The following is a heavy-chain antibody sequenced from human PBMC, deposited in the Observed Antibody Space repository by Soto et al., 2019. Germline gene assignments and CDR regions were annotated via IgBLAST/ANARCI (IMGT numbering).Heavy chain of an antibody. CDR1: GDSVNSGSFF. D-gene: IGHD2-2*02. Sequence: SETLSLTCTVSGDSVNSGSFFWNWIRQPPGKGLEWIGNIHYGGSTNYNPSLKSRVTISIDTSKNQFSLNLNSVTAADTAVYYCARDKTDVGVLPAALPAWLEPWGQGTLVRVSS. J-gene: IGHJ5*02. V-gene: IGHV4-61*01. CDR3: ARDKTDVGVLPAALPAWLEP. CDR2: IHYGGST.